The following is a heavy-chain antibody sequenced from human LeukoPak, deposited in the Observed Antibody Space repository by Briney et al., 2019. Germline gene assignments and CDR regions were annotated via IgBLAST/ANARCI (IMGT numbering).Heavy chain of an antibody. D-gene: IGHD2-8*01. CDR1: GGTFSSYA. V-gene: IGHV1-69*04. CDR3: ASGGRPPPVGMVYALIRSMDAFDI. CDR2: IIPILGIA. J-gene: IGHJ3*02. Sequence: SVKVSCKASGGTFSSYAISWVRQAPGQGFEWMGRIIPILGIANYAQKFQGRVTITADKSTSTAYMELSSLRSEDTAVYYCASGGRPPPVGMVYALIRSMDAFDIWGQGTMVTVSS.